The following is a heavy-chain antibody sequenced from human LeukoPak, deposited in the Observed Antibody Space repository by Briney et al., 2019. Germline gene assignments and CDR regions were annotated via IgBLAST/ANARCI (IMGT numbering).Heavy chain of an antibody. D-gene: IGHD3-3*01. V-gene: IGHV3-23*01. Sequence: GGSLRLSCAASGFTFSSYAMSWVRQAPGKGLEWVSAISGSGGSTYYADSVKGRFTISRDNSKNTLYLQMNSLRAEDTAVYYCAKFLEWLSEPHGGDAFDIWGQGTMVTVSS. J-gene: IGHJ3*02. CDR3: AKFLEWLSEPHGGDAFDI. CDR1: GFTFSSYA. CDR2: ISGSGGST.